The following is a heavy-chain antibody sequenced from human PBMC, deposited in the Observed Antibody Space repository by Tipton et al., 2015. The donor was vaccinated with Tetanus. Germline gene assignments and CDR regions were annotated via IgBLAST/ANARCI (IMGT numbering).Heavy chain of an antibody. CDR3: ARQSASWNFYFDY. J-gene: IGHJ4*02. Sequence: QSGPEVKRPGSSVKASCKASGDTYTTHGVTWVRQAPGQGLEYMGGIIPGFGTASYAQNFQGRVTITADESTNAVHLEFFSLRSGDTAVYFCARQSASWNFYFDYWGQGTLVIVSS. D-gene: IGHD1-7*01. CDR1: GDTYTTHG. CDR2: IIPGFGTA. V-gene: IGHV1-69*01.